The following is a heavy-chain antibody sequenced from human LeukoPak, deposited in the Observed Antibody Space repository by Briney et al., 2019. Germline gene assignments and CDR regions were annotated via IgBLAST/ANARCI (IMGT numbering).Heavy chain of an antibody. J-gene: IGHJ4*02. V-gene: IGHV3-23*01. CDR3: AREYSSSKNPGYLLY. CDR1: GFTFSSYG. D-gene: IGHD6-13*01. Sequence: GGSLRLSCAASGFTFSSYGMSWVRQAPGKGLEWVSAISGSGGSTYYADSVKGRFTISRDNAKNSLYLQMNSLRAEDTAVYYCAREYSSSKNPGYLLYWGQGTLVTVSS. CDR2: ISGSGGST.